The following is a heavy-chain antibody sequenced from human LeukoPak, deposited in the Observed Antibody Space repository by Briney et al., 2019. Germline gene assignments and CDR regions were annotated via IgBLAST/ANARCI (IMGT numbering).Heavy chain of an antibody. D-gene: IGHD6-19*01. CDR3: ASESRAVAGTPWFDP. J-gene: IGHJ5*02. V-gene: IGHV3-7*01. Sequence: GGSLRLSCAASGFTFSSYGMSWVRQAPGKGLEWVANINQDVSEKSYVDSVKGRFTISRDNAKNSLYLQMNSLRAEDTAVYYCASESRAVAGTPWFDPWGQGTLVTVSS. CDR2: INQDVSEK. CDR1: GFTFSSYG.